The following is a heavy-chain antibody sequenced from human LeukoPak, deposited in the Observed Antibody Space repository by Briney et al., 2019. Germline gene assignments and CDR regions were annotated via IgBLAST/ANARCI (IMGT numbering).Heavy chain of an antibody. D-gene: IGHD3-9*01. CDR2: IRSKAYGGTT. Sequence: GGSLRLSCTTSGFTFGDYAMSWVRQAPGKGLEWVGFIRSKAYGGTTEYAASVKGRFTISRDDSKSIAYLQMNSLKTEDTAVYYCTRCGYDILTGYYYYYYMDVWGKGTTVTVSS. CDR3: TRCGYDILTGYYYYYYMDV. CDR1: GFTFGDYA. J-gene: IGHJ6*03. V-gene: IGHV3-49*04.